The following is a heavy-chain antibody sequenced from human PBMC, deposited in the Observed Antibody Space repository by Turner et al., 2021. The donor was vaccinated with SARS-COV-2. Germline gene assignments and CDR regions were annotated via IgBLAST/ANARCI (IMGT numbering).Heavy chain of an antibody. CDR3: AYCSGGSCPPYYYYGMDV. Sequence: QVQLVQSGAEVKKPGASVKVSCKVSGYTFTGYYMHWVRKAPGQGLEWMGWINPNSGGTNYAQKFQGRVTMTRDTSISTAYMEVSRLRSDDTAVYYCAYCSGGSCPPYYYYGMDVWGQGTTVTVSS. J-gene: IGHJ6*02. CDR1: GYTFTGYY. D-gene: IGHD2-15*01. CDR2: INPNSGGT. V-gene: IGHV1-2*02.